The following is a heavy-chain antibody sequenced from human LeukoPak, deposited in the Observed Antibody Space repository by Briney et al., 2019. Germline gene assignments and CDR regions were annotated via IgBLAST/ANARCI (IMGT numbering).Heavy chain of an antibody. D-gene: IGHD1-26*01. CDR1: GYTFTGYY. Sequence: ASVKVSCKASGYTFTGYYMHWVRQAPGQGLEWMGWINPNSGGTNYAQTFQGRVTMTRDTSISTAYMELSRLRSDDTAVYYCARGTGLGPTDYFDYWGQGTLVTVSS. CDR2: INPNSGGT. V-gene: IGHV1-2*02. J-gene: IGHJ4*02. CDR3: ARGTGLGPTDYFDY.